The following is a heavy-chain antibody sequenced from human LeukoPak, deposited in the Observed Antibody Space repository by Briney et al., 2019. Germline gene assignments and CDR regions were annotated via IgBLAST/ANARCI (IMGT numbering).Heavy chain of an antibody. Sequence: GGSLRLSCAASGFTFSSYAMGWVRQAPGKGLEWVSAISGSGGSTFYADSVKGRFAISRDNSKSTLYLQMNSLRAADTAIYYCTKDQKQYSSGWYNYWGQGTLVTVSS. D-gene: IGHD6-19*01. J-gene: IGHJ4*02. V-gene: IGHV3-23*01. CDR3: TKDQKQYSSGWYNY. CDR1: GFTFSSYA. CDR2: ISGSGGST.